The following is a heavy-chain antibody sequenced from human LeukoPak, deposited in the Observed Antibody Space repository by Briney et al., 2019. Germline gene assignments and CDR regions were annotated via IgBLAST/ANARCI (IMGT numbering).Heavy chain of an antibody. CDR3: AKDSSVPYGITN. V-gene: IGHV3-23*01. D-gene: IGHD4-17*01. Sequence: GGSLRLSCAASGFTFSRYAMSWVRQAPGKGLEWVSAISGSGGSTYYADSVKGRFTISRDNSKNTLYLQMNSLRAEDTAIYFCAKDSSVPYGITNWGQGTLVTVS. CDR2: ISGSGGST. CDR1: GFTFSRYA. J-gene: IGHJ4*02.